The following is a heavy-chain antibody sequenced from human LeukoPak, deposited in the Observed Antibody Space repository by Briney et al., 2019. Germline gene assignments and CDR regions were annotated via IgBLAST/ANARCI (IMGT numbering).Heavy chain of an antibody. V-gene: IGHV3-43*02. CDR1: GFTFDDYA. CDR3: TKDSASISSTYSYNWCDS. Sequence: PGGSLRLSCAASGFTFDDYAMHWVRQAPGKGLEWVSLIRGDGGSTSYADSVKGRFTISRDNSKSSLYLQMNSLRTEDSAFYYYTKDSASISSTYSYNWCDSGGQGTLVTVSS. D-gene: IGHD2-2*01. J-gene: IGHJ5*01. CDR2: IRGDGGST.